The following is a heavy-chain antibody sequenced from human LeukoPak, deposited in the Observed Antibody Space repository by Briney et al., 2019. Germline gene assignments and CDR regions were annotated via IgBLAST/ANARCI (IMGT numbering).Heavy chain of an antibody. CDR2: IYYSGST. V-gene: IGHV4-59*08. J-gene: IGHJ3*02. Sequence: SETLSLTCTVSGGSISSSYWSWIRLPPGKELEWIGYIYYSGSTNYNPSLKGRVTISVDTSKNQFSLRLRSVTAADTAVYYCAHYDFWNGDHDAFDIWGQGTMVTVFS. CDR3: AHYDFWNGDHDAFDI. D-gene: IGHD3-3*01. CDR1: GGSISSSY.